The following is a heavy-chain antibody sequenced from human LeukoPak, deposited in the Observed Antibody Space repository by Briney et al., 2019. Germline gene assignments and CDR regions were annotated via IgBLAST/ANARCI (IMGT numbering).Heavy chain of an antibody. CDR2: IRSKANSYAT. CDR1: VFTFSGSA. Sequence: GGSLRLSCAASVFTFSGSAMHWVRQASGKGLEWVGRIRSKANSYATAYAAPVKGRFTISRDDSKNTAYLQMNSLKTDDTAGYYCTRSPPGIAAAGTSDYWLRGTLVTVSS. D-gene: IGHD6-13*01. V-gene: IGHV3-73*01. CDR3: TRSPPGIAAAGTSDY. J-gene: IGHJ4*02.